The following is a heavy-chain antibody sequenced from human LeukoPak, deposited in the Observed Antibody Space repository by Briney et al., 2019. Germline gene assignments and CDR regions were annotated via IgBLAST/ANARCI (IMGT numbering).Heavy chain of an antibody. CDR2: ISYDGSNK. Sequence: GRSLRLSCAASGFTFSSYGMHWVRQAPGKGLEWVAVISYDGSNKYYADSVKGRFTISRDNSKNTLYLQMNSLRAEDTAVYYCARDRGYCSSTSCFSYYYYGMDVWGQGTTVTVSS. J-gene: IGHJ6*02. V-gene: IGHV3-30*19. CDR3: ARDRGYCSSTSCFSYYYYGMDV. CDR1: GFTFSSYG. D-gene: IGHD2-2*01.